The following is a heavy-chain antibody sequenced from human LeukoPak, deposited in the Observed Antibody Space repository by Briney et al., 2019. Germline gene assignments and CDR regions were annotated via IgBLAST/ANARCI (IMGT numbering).Heavy chain of an antibody. Sequence: GESLKISCKVSGDSFISHWISWVRQMPGKGLEWMGRIDPSDSYTNYSPSFQGHVTISDDKSISTAYLQWSGLKASDTAMYYCARHYSNDAMDVWGQGTTVTVSS. CDR1: GDSFISHW. CDR2: IDPSDSYT. V-gene: IGHV5-10-1*01. CDR3: ARHYSNDAMDV. J-gene: IGHJ6*02. D-gene: IGHD2-2*01.